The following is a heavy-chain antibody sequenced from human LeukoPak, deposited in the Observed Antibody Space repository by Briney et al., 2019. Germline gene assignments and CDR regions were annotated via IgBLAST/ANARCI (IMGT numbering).Heavy chain of an antibody. V-gene: IGHV4-39*07. CDR1: GGSISSSSYY. D-gene: IGHD6-19*01. CDR2: IYYSGST. Sequence: SETLSLTCTVSGGSISSSSYYWGWIRQPPGKGLEWIGSIYYSGSTYYNPSLKSRVTISEDTSKNQFSLKLSSVTAADTAIYYCARDGRAGSLFAYWGQGTLVTVSS. CDR3: ARDGRAGSLFAY. J-gene: IGHJ4*02.